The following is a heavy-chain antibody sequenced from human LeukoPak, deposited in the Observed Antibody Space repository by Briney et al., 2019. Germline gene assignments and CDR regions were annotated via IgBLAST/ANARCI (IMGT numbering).Heavy chain of an antibody. V-gene: IGHV3-23*01. CDR3: AKDGDRGYSGHDQDY. D-gene: IGHD5-12*01. CDR2: ISGSGGST. Sequence: PGGSLRLSCAASGFTFSSYAMSWVRQAPGKGLEWASAISGSGGSTYYADSVKGRFTISRDNSKNTLYLQMNSLRAEDTAVYYCAKDGDRGYSGHDQDYWGQGTLVTVSS. J-gene: IGHJ4*02. CDR1: GFTFSSYA.